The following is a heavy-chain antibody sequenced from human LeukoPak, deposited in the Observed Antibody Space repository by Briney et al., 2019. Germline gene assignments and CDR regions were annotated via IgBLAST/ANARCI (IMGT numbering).Heavy chain of an antibody. Sequence: SETLSLTCIVSGGSISSSSYYWGWIRQPPGKGLEWIGSIYYSGSTYYNPSLKSRVTISVDTSKNQFSLKLSSVTAADTAVYYCARSGGGFWGYYYYMDVWGKGTMVTVSS. CDR1: GGSISSSSYY. D-gene: IGHD3-10*01. CDR2: IYYSGST. J-gene: IGHJ6*03. CDR3: ARSGGGFWGYYYYMDV. V-gene: IGHV4-39*07.